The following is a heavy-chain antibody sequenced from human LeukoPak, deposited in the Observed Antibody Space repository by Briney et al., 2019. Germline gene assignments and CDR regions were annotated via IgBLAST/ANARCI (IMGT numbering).Heavy chain of an antibody. CDR2: ISAYNGNT. J-gene: IGHJ4*02. Sequence: ASVNVSCKASGYTFTSYGISWVRQAPGQGLEWMGWISAYNGNTNYAQKLQDRVTITKDTSTGTAYMDLRNLRTDDTAMYYCARNGRVRRVVKDLFEYWGQGTLVAVSS. V-gene: IGHV1-18*01. CDR3: ARNGRVRRVVKDLFEY. CDR1: GYTFTSYG. D-gene: IGHD3-10*01.